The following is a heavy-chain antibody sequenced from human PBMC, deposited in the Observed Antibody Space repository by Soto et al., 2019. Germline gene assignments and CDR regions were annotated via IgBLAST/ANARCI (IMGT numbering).Heavy chain of an antibody. CDR2: IYYSGST. Sequence: QLQLQESGPGLVKPSETLSLTCTVCGGSISSSSYYWGWIRQPPGKGLEWIGSIYYSGSTYYNPSLKSRVTISVDTSKNQFSLKLSSVTAADTAVYYCARLPAAAAAMGDGDYYYGMDVWGQGTTVTVS. J-gene: IGHJ6*02. CDR3: ARLPAAAAAMGDGDYYYGMDV. D-gene: IGHD5-18*01. V-gene: IGHV4-39*01. CDR1: GGSISSSSYY.